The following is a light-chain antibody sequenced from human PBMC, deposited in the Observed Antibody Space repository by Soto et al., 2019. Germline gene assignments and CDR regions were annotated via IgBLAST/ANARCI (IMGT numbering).Light chain of an antibody. CDR2: GVS. V-gene: IGKV3-20*01. Sequence: EIVLTQSPGTLSLSPGESATLSCRASQSVSSSSLAWYQQKPGQAPRRLFFGVSNRAAGVPDRFGGSGSGTDFTLTISRLEPEDFAVYYCQQYGGSPLTFGGGTKVDI. CDR3: QQYGGSPLT. J-gene: IGKJ4*01. CDR1: QSVSSSS.